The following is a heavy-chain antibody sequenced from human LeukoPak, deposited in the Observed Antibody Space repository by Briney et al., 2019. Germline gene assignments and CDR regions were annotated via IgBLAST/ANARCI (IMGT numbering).Heavy chain of an antibody. D-gene: IGHD2-21*01. CDR2: ISWDGNSI. V-gene: IGHV3-43*01. J-gene: IGHJ4*02. Sequence: GGSLRLSCAASGFTFEDYMMHWVRQAPGKGLEWVALISWDGNSIYYADSVKGRFTISRDNGKNSLYLQMLNLRTEDTAFYYCAKDVATVGIVDFWGQGTLVTVSS. CDR1: GFTFEDYM. CDR3: AKDVATVGIVDF.